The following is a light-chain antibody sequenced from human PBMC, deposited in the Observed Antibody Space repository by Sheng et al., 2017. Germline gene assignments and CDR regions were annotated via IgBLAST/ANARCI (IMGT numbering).Light chain of an antibody. Sequence: IQMTQSPSSLSASVGDRVTITCRASQGIKNSLAWYQQRPGKSPKLLIYGASTLQSGVPYRFSGSGSGTDFSLTISSLQPDDVATYFCQTYNNAPFTFGPGTKVDVK. CDR1: QGIKNS. V-gene: IGKV1-27*01. CDR3: QTYNNAPFT. CDR2: GAS. J-gene: IGKJ3*01.